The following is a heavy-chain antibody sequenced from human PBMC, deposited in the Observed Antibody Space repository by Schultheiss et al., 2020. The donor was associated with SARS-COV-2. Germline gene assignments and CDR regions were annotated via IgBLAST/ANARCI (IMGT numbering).Heavy chain of an antibody. Sequence: SETLSLTCTVSGGPISSSSYYWSWIRQPPGKGLEWIGYIYYSGSTNYNPSLKSRVTISVDTSKNQFSLKLSSVTAADTAVYYCARGGYCSSTSCQNWFDPWGQGTLVTVSS. J-gene: IGHJ5*02. V-gene: IGHV4-61*01. CDR2: IYYSGST. D-gene: IGHD2-2*01. CDR3: ARGGYCSSTSCQNWFDP. CDR1: GGPISSSSYY.